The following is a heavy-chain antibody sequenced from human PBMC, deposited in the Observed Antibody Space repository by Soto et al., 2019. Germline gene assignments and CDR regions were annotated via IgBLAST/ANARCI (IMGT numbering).Heavy chain of an antibody. J-gene: IGHJ3*02. Sequence: TSETLSLTCTVSGGSISSYYWSWIRQPPGKGLEWIGYIYYSGSTNYNPSLKSRVTISVDTSKNQFSLKLSSVTAADTAVYYCARERYRGAFDIWGQGTMVTVSS. V-gene: IGHV4-59*01. CDR3: ARERYRGAFDI. CDR1: GGSISSYY. CDR2: IYYSGST. D-gene: IGHD5-18*01.